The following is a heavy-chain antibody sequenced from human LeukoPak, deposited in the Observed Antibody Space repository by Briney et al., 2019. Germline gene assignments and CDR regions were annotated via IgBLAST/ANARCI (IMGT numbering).Heavy chain of an antibody. V-gene: IGHV3-53*01. D-gene: IGHD1-26*01. CDR3: ARERGRGRDSPWFDY. CDR2: IYSDGST. J-gene: IGHJ4*02. CDR1: GFTFTDYA. Sequence: PGGSLRLSCAASGFTFTDYAMTWVCQAPGKGLEWVSVIYSDGSTYYADSVKGRFTISRDNSKNTLDLQMTSLRAEDTAVYYCARERGRGRDSPWFDYWGQGTLVTVSS.